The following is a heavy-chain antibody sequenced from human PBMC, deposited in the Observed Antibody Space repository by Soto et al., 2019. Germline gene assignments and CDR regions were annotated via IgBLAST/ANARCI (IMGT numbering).Heavy chain of an antibody. J-gene: IGHJ6*02. Sequence: SETLSLTCTVSGGSISSGGYYWSWIRQHPGKGLEWIGYIYYSGSTYYNPSLKSRVTISVDTSKNQFSLKLSSVTAADTAVYYCAREPSSWGYYYYYGMDVWGQGTTVTVSS. CDR2: IYYSGST. V-gene: IGHV4-31*03. D-gene: IGHD6-13*01. CDR3: AREPSSWGYYYYYGMDV. CDR1: GGSISSGGYY.